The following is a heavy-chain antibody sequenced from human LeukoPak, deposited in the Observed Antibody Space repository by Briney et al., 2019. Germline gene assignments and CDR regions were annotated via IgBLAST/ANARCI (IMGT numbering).Heavy chain of an antibody. V-gene: IGHV3-7*01. CDR3: AGSGWQVYLDY. CDR2: IKQDGSET. D-gene: IGHD6-19*01. Sequence: PGGSLRLSCAASGFTFSRFWMTWVRQAPGKGLEWVANIKQDGSETYYVDSVKGRFTISRDNAKNSLYLQMNSLRAEDTAVYYCAGSGWQVYLDYWGQGTLVTVSS. J-gene: IGHJ4*02. CDR1: GFTFSRFW.